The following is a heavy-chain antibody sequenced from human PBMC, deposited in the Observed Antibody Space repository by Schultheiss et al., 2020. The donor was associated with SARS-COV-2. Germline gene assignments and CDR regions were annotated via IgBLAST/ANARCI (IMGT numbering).Heavy chain of an antibody. CDR2: IKQDGSEK. CDR3: ARGGYYGSGLFDP. Sequence: AGSLRLSCAASGFTFSSYWMSWVRQAPGKGLEWVANIKQDGSEKYYVDSVKGRFTISRDNAKNSLYLQMNSLRAEDTAVYYCARGGYYGSGLFDPWGQGTLVTVSS. J-gene: IGHJ5*02. D-gene: IGHD3-10*01. CDR1: GFTFSSYW. V-gene: IGHV3-7*01.